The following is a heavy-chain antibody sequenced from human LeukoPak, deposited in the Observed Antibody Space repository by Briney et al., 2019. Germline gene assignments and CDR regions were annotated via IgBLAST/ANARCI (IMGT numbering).Heavy chain of an antibody. J-gene: IGHJ5*02. Sequence: ASVKVSCKASGYTFTSYGISWVRQAPGQGLEWMGWISAYNGNTNYAQKLQCRVTMTTHTSPSTAYLALRRLRSDDTAVYYCARDGERYCSGGSCYFWFDPWGQGTLVTVSS. V-gene: IGHV1-18*01. CDR2: ISAYNGNT. D-gene: IGHD2-15*01. CDR3: ARDGERYCSGGSCYFWFDP. CDR1: GYTFTSYG.